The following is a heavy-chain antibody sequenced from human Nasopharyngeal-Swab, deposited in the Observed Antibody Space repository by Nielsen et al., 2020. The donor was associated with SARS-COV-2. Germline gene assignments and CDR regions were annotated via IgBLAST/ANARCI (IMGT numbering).Heavy chain of an antibody. CDR2: IAHDASSE. V-gene: IGHV3-30*03. Sequence: GESLKISYAASGFTFSSFGIHWVRQAPGKGLEWVAFIAHDASSESYGDSVKGRFSISRDSSKNTLYLQMDSLRGEDTAVYYCARDAPAHYGAFYWGRGTLVTISS. J-gene: IGHJ4*02. CDR1: GFTFSSFG. D-gene: IGHD4-17*01. CDR3: ARDAPAHYGAFY.